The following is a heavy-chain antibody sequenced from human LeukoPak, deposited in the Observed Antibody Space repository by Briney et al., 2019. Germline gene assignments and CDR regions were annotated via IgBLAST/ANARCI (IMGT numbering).Heavy chain of an antibody. CDR2: IYYSGST. CDR1: GGSISSNNYY. D-gene: IGHD2-15*01. J-gene: IGHJ5*02. Sequence: SETLSLTCTVSGGSISSNNYYWGWVRQPPGKGLDLIGTIYYSGSTYYNPSLKSRVTISVDTSKNQISLKLSSVTAADTAVYYCARRDSYSGGWFDPWGQGTLVTVSS. V-gene: IGHV4-39*01. CDR3: ARRDSYSGGWFDP.